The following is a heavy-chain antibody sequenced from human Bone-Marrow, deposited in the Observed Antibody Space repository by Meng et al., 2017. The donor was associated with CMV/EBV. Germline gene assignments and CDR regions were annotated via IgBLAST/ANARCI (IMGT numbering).Heavy chain of an antibody. CDR3: KITIFGVVHDAFDI. Sequence: GGSLRLSCTASGFTFGDYAMSWVRQAPGKGLEWVGFIRSKAYGGTTEYAASVKGRFTISRDDSKSIAYLQMNSLKTEDTAVYYCKITIFGVVHDAFDIWAQGTMATVSS. D-gene: IGHD3-3*01. CDR2: IRSKAYGGTT. CDR1: GFTFGDYA. J-gene: IGHJ3*02. V-gene: IGHV3-49*04.